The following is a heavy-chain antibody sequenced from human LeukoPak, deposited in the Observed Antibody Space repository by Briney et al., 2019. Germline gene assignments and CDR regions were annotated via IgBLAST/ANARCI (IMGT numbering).Heavy chain of an antibody. CDR2: ISWNSGSI. Sequence: HAGGSLRLSCAASGFTFDDYEMNWVRQAPGKGLEWVSGISWNSGSICYADSVKGRFTISRDNAKNSLYLQMNSLRAEDTALYYCAKFALPHCSGGSCYRNSYYFDYWGQGTLVTVSS. V-gene: IGHV3-9*01. CDR1: GFTFDDYE. J-gene: IGHJ4*02. D-gene: IGHD2-15*01. CDR3: AKFALPHCSGGSCYRNSYYFDY.